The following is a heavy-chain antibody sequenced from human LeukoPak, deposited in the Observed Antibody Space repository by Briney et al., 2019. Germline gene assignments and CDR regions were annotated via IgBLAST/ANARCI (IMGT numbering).Heavy chain of an antibody. CDR1: GFTFSSYW. CDR3: AKDRKAVAGTNDAFDI. V-gene: IGHV3-7*01. Sequence: GGSLRLSCAASGFTFSSYWMSWVRQAPGKGLEWVANIKQDGSKKYHLDSVKGRITISRDNAKNSLYLQMTSMRAEDTAVYYCAKDRKAVAGTNDAFDIWGQGTMVTVSS. D-gene: IGHD6-19*01. CDR2: IKQDGSKK. J-gene: IGHJ3*02.